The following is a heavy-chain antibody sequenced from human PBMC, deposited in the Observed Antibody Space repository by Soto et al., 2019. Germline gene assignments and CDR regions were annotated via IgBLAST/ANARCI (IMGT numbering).Heavy chain of an antibody. CDR1: GFTFSSYG. CDR2: ISYDGSNK. V-gene: IGHV3-30*18. CDR3: AKNGGGAVAGSVDY. D-gene: IGHD6-19*01. Sequence: GGSLRLSCAASGFTFSSYGMHWVRQAPGKGLEWVAVISYDGSNKYYADSVKGRFTISRDNSKNTLFLQMNSLRAEDTAVYYCAKNGGGAVAGSVDYWGQGTLVTVSS. J-gene: IGHJ4*02.